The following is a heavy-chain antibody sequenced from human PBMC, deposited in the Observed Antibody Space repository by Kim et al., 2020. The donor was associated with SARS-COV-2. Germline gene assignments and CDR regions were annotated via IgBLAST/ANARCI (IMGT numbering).Heavy chain of an antibody. Sequence: GGSLRLSCAASGFTFSSYWMHWVRQAPGKGLVWVSRINSDGSSTSYADSVKGRFTISRDNAKNTLYLQMNSLRAEDTAVYYCARVRPQYSSGWYYAFDIWGQGTMVTVSS. CDR2: INSDGSST. D-gene: IGHD6-19*01. CDR1: GFTFSSYW. CDR3: ARVRPQYSSGWYYAFDI. J-gene: IGHJ3*02. V-gene: IGHV3-74*01.